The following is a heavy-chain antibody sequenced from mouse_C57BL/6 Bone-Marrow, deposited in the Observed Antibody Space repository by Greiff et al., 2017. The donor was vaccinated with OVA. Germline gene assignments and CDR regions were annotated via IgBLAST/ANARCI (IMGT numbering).Heavy chain of an antibody. V-gene: IGHV1-81*01. D-gene: IGHD1-1*01. CDR2: IYPRSGNP. J-gene: IGHJ4*01. Sequence: QVQLQQSGAELARPGASVKLSCKASGYTFTSYGISWVKQRPGQGLEWIGEIYPRSGNPYYNEKFKGKATLTADKSSSTAYIELRSLKSEDTTVYFCARDLISDPHLLLRYCYAMDYWGQGTSVTVSS. CDR1: GYTFTSYG. CDR3: ARDLISDPHLLLRYCYAMDY.